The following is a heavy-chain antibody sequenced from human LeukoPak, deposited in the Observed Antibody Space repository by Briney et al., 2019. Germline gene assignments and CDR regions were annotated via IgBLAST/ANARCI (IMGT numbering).Heavy chain of an antibody. CDR2: ISAYNGNT. Sequence: ASVKVSCKASGYTFTSYGISWVRQAPGQGLEWMGWISAYNGNTNYAQKLQGRVTMTTDTSTSTAYMELRSLRSDDTAVYYCAINYYDSSGYYYKDYWGQGTLVTVSS. CDR3: AINYYDSSGYYYKDY. D-gene: IGHD3-22*01. J-gene: IGHJ4*02. V-gene: IGHV1-18*01. CDR1: GYTFTSYG.